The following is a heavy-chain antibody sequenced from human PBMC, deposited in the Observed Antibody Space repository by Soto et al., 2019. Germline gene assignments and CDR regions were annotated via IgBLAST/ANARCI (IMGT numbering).Heavy chain of an antibody. D-gene: IGHD3-9*01. CDR2: ISAYNGNT. Sequence: AASVKVSCKASGYTFTSYGISWVRQAPGQGLEWMGWISAYNGNTNYAQKLQGRVTMTTDTSTSTAYMELRSLRSDDTAVYYCARDGSYDILTGQELYGMDVWGQGTTVTVSS. CDR1: GYTFTSYG. J-gene: IGHJ6*02. V-gene: IGHV1-18*01. CDR3: ARDGSYDILTGQELYGMDV.